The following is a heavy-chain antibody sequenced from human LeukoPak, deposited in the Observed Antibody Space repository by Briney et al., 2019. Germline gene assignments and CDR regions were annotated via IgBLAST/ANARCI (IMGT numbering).Heavy chain of an antibody. V-gene: IGHV5-51*01. CDR2: IYPGDSDT. CDR1: GYSFSDYW. Sequence: GESPKISCQGSGYSFSDYWIGWVRQMPGKGLEWMGIIYPGDSDTRYSPSFQGQVTISADKSISTAFLQWNSLKASDTAMYYCARPETGTTTLFDYWGQGTLVTVSS. D-gene: IGHD1-26*01. CDR3: ARPETGTTTLFDY. J-gene: IGHJ4*02.